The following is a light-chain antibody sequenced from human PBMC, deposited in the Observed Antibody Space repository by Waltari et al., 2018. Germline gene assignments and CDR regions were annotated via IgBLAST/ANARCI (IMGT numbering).Light chain of an antibody. CDR3: SSYTSSIDVV. CDR2: EVS. CDR1: SSDVGGYNY. Sequence: QSALTQPASVSGSPGQSITISCTGTSSDVGGYNYVSWYQQHPGKAPKLMIYEVSNRPSGVCNRFSGSKSGNTASLTISGLQAEDEADYYCSSYTSSIDVVFGGGTKLTVL. J-gene: IGLJ2*01. V-gene: IGLV2-14*01.